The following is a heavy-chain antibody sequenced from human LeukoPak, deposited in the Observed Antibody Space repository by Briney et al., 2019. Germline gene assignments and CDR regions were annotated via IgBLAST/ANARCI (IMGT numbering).Heavy chain of an antibody. CDR2: IGIWGSTI. CDR1: GFTFTRHA. CDR3: ARVYLERLTAGYFDH. V-gene: IGHV3-48*02. J-gene: IGHJ4*02. Sequence: GGSLRLSCAASGFTFTRHAMNWVRQAPGKGLEWVSFIGIWGSTIYYADSVKGRFTISRDNSKNTLYLQMNSLRDEDSAAYYCARVYLERLTAGYFDHWGQGTWVTVSP. D-gene: IGHD2-8*01.